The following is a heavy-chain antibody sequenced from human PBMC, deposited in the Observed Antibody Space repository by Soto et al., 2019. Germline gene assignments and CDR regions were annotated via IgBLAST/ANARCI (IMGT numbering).Heavy chain of an antibody. D-gene: IGHD2-21*02. J-gene: IGHJ4*02. CDR3: ARVPSCGGVCYSDY. V-gene: IGHV3-11*05. CDR2: ISSSSSYT. CDR1: GFTFSSCW. Sequence: PGGSPSLSCAASGFTFSSCWMTWIRQAPGKGLEWVSYISSSSSYTNYADSVKGRFTISRDNAKNSLYLQMNSLRAEDTAVYYCARVPSCGGVCYSDYWGQGTLVTVSS.